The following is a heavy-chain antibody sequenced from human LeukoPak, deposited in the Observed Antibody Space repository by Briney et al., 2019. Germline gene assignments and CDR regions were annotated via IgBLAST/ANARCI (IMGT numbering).Heavy chain of an antibody. CDR2: IYYSGST. CDR1: GGSISSGDYY. Sequence: PSQTLSLTCTVSGGSISSGDYYWSWIRQPPGKGLEWIGYIYYSGSTYYNPSLKSRVTISVDTSKNQFSLKLSSVTAADTAVYYCARDSADYDILTGYSPQTDYYMDVWGKGTTVTVSS. J-gene: IGHJ6*03. V-gene: IGHV4-30-4*08. D-gene: IGHD3-9*01. CDR3: ARDSADYDILTGYSPQTDYYMDV.